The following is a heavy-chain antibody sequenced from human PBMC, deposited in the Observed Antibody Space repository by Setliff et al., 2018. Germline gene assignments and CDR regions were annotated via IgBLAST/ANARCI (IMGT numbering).Heavy chain of an antibody. CDR1: GGTFSNYA. D-gene: IGHD2-8*01. J-gene: IGHJ3*02. V-gene: IGHV1-69*11. CDR2: NIPVLGSA. CDR3: ARYFSSDPFDI. Sequence: ASVKVSCKVSGGTFSNYAINWVRQAPGQGLQWMGRNIPVLGSADYAQTFQGRVTFTADESTRTAYMELSSLPSEDTAVYFCARYFSSDPFDIWGQGTLVTVSS.